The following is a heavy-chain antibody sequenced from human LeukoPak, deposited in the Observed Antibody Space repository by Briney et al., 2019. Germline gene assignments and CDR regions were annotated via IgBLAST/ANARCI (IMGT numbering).Heavy chain of an antibody. J-gene: IGHJ4*02. V-gene: IGHV3-23*01. CDR2: ISGSGGST. D-gene: IGHD3-16*01. CDR3: AKEKGDPRRAPFGGDY. Sequence: GGSLRLSCAASGFTFSSYAMSWVRQAPGKGLEWVSAISGSGGSTYYADSVKGGFTISRNNSKNTLYLHRNSLRAEDTAVYYCAKEKGDPRRAPFGGDYGAQEPRFT. CDR1: GFTFSSYA.